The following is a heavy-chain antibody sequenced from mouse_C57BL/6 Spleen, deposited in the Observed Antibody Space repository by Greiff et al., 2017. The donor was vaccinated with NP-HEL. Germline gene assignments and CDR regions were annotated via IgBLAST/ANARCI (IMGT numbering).Heavy chain of an antibody. CDR1: GFSFNTYA. D-gene: IGHD2-3*01. V-gene: IGHV10-1*01. CDR3: VRLDGYYYAMDY. Sequence: EVQLQESGGGLVQPKGSLKLSCAASGFSFNTYAMNWVRQAPGKGLEWVARIRSKSNNYATYYADSVKDRFTISRDDSESMLYLQMNNLKTEDTAMYYCVRLDGYYYAMDYWGQGTSVTVSS. J-gene: IGHJ4*01. CDR2: IRSKSNNYAT.